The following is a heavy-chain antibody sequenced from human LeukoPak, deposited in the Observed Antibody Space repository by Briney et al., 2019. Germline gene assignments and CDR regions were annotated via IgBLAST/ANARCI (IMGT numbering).Heavy chain of an antibody. D-gene: IGHD3-16*02. CDR3: ATYYDYVWGSYRYHY. J-gene: IGHJ4*02. CDR2: INYSGST. CDR1: GGSFSGYY. Sequence: SETLSLTCAVYGGSFSGYYWSWIRQPPGKGLEWIGEINYSGSTNYNPSLKSRVTISVDTSKNQFSLKLSSVTAADTAVYYCATYYDYVWGSYRYHYWGQGTLVTVSS. V-gene: IGHV4-34*01.